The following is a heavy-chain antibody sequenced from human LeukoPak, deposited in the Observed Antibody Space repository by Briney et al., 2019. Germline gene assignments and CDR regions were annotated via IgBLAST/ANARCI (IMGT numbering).Heavy chain of an antibody. J-gene: IGHJ4*02. Sequence: GGSLSLSCAASGFTFGNDWMSWVRQAPGKGLEWVANVKEDGSEKYYVDSVKGRFTISRDNSRNSLYLQMNSMRAEDTAVYYCASGRQLGYWGQGTLVTVS. CDR1: GFTFGNDW. CDR2: VKEDGSEK. CDR3: ASGRQLGY. D-gene: IGHD6-13*01. V-gene: IGHV3-7*01.